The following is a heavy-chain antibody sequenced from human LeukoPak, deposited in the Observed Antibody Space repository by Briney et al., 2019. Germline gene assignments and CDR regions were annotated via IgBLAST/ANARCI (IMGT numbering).Heavy chain of an antibody. CDR1: GFTFSSYG. Sequence: GGTLRLSCAASGFTFSSYGMSWVRQAPGKGLEWVSAISGSGGSTYYADSVKGRFTISRDNSKNTLYLQMNSLRAEDTAVYYCAKDRRITMVRGVTNNWFDPWGQGTLVTVSS. CDR3: AKDRRITMVRGVTNNWFDP. D-gene: IGHD3-10*01. V-gene: IGHV3-23*01. J-gene: IGHJ5*02. CDR2: ISGSGGST.